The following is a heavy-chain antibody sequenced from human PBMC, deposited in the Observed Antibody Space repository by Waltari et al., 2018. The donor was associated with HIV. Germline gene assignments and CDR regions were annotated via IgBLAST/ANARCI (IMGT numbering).Heavy chain of an antibody. D-gene: IGHD3-10*01. CDR3: SRDTFGEYDY. Sequence: EVQLVQSGGGLIKPGGSLRLSCAASGFSVSSYWMHWVRQTPGKGLVWVSLINIDGSRRDYADSVRGRFTISRDSAKNTLSLQMNSLTEEDTAVYYCSRDTFGEYDYWGQGTLVTVSS. V-gene: IGHV3-74*01. CDR2: INIDGSRR. J-gene: IGHJ4*02. CDR1: GFSVSSYW.